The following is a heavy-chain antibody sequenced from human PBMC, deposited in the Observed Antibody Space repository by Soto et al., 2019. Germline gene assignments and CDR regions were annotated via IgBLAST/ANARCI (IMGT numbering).Heavy chain of an antibody. CDR1: GCTFSTFG. CDR3: AREADRRWIQLFDY. CDR2: ITPMFGTT. D-gene: IGHD5-18*01. V-gene: IGHV1-69*13. J-gene: IGHJ4*02. Sequence: SVKVSCKASGCTFSTFGRSWVRQARGQGLEWVGGITPMFGTTNYAQKFQGRVTISADESMTTAYMEMRGLRSDDTAVYFCAREADRRWIQLFDYWGEGTLVTVSS.